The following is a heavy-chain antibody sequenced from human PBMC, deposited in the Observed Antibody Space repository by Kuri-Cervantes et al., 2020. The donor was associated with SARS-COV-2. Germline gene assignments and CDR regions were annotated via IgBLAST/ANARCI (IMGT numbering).Heavy chain of an antibody. V-gene: IGHV3-48*01. J-gene: IGHJ4*02. Sequence: LSLTCAASGFTFSSYSMNWVRQAPGKGLEWVSYISSSSSTIYYADSVKGRFTISRDNAKNSLYLQMNSLRAEDTAVYYCARVTTGTLDYWGQGTLVTVSS. CDR1: GFTFSSYS. CDR2: ISSSSSTI. D-gene: IGHD1-1*01. CDR3: ARVTTGTLDY.